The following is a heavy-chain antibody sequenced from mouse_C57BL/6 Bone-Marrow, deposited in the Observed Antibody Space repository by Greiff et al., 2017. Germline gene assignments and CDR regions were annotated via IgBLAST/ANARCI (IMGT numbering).Heavy chain of an antibody. CDR1: GYTFTSYW. Sequence: QVQLQQPGAELVKPGASVKLSCKASGYTFTSYWMQWVKQRPGQGLEWIGEIDPSDSYTNYNQKFKGKATLTVDTYSSTAYMQLSSLTSEDSAVYYCARDTTVVGDYFDYWGQGTTLTVSS. V-gene: IGHV1-50*01. CDR3: ARDTTVVGDYFDY. J-gene: IGHJ2*01. CDR2: IDPSDSYT. D-gene: IGHD1-1*01.